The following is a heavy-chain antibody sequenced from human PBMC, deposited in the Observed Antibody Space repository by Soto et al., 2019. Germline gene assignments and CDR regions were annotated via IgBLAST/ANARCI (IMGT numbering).Heavy chain of an antibody. CDR1: GFTFNSYA. J-gene: IGHJ4*02. CDR2: ISGSGGTT. D-gene: IGHD3-10*01. CDR3: AKDRHYGSGTYADSYLDY. V-gene: IGHV3-23*01. Sequence: EVQLLESGGGLVQPGGSLRLSCGGSGFTFNSYAMTWVRQAPGKGLEWVSAISGSGGTTYYANSVTGRSTISRDQSKDTLHPQMNSLRAEDTAIYYCAKDRHYGSGTYADSYLDYWGQGTLVTVSS.